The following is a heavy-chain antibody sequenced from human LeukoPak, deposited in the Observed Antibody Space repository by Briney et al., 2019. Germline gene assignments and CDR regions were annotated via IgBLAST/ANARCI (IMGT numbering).Heavy chain of an antibody. D-gene: IGHD6-19*01. V-gene: IGHV4-59*01. Sequence: TLETLSLTCTVSGGSISSYYWSWIRQPPGKGLEWIGYIYYSGSTNYNPSLKSRVTISVDTSKNQFSLKLSSVTAADTAVYYCARVSSGWNDYYFDYWGQGTLVTVSS. CDR1: GGSISSYY. J-gene: IGHJ4*02. CDR3: ARVSSGWNDYYFDY. CDR2: IYYSGST.